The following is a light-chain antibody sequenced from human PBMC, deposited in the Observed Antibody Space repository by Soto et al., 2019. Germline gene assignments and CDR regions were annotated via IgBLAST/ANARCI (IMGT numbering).Light chain of an antibody. J-gene: IGLJ3*02. Sequence: QSALTQPASVSGSPGQSITISCTGTSSHFGRYNLVSWYQQHPGEAPKLIIYDGSKRPSGASTRFSGYKSGNAASLTISGLQAEDEADYYCCSYADSNTLVFGGGTKLTVL. V-gene: IGLV2-23*01. CDR2: DGS. CDR3: CSYADSNTLV. CDR1: SSHFGRYNL.